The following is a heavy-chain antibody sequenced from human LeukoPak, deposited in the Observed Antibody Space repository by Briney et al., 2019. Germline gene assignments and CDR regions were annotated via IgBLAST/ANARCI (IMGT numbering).Heavy chain of an antibody. V-gene: IGHV3-30-3*01. D-gene: IGHD6-13*01. CDR3: AREAAAGRDAFDI. Sequence: GRSLRLSCAASGFTFSSYAMHWVRQAPGKGLEWAAVISYDGSNKYYADSVKGRFTISRDNSKNTLYLQMNSLRAEDTAVYYCAREAAAGRDAFDIWGQGTMVTVSS. J-gene: IGHJ3*02. CDR1: GFTFSSYA. CDR2: ISYDGSNK.